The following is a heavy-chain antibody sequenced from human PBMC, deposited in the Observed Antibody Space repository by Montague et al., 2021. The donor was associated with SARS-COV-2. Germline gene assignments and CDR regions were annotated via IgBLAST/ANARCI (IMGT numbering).Heavy chain of an antibody. CDR1: GFTFSSYE. D-gene: IGHD3-3*01. J-gene: IGHJ6*02. CDR3: ARGGTYYDFWSGYQNYYYGMDV. Sequence: SRRLSFSASGFTFSSYEMNWVRQAPGKGLEWVSYISSSGSTIYYADSVKGRFTISRDNAKNSLYLQMNSLRAEDTAVYYCARGGTYYDFWSGYQNYYYGMDVWGQGTTVTVSS. V-gene: IGHV3-48*03. CDR2: ISSSGSTI.